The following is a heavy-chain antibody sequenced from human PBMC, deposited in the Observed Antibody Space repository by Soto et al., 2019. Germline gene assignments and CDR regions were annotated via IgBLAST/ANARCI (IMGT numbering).Heavy chain of an antibody. V-gene: IGHV1-3*01. J-gene: IGHJ5*02. CDR1: GYTFTSYA. CDR3: ARGAAAGVRGGTNWFDP. Sequence: QVQLVQSGTEVKKPGASVKVSCKASGYTFTSYAMHWVRQAPGQRLEWMGWINAGNGNTKYSQKFQGRVTITRDTSASAADIEMSSLKSEDTAVYYCARGAAAGVRGGTNWFDPWGQGTQVTVSS. D-gene: IGHD6-13*01. CDR2: INAGNGNT.